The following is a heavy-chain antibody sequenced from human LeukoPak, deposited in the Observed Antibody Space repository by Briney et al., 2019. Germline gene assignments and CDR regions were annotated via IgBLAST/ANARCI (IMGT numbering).Heavy chain of an antibody. CDR2: ISSSSSTI. Sequence: GGSLRLSCAASGFTFSSYSMNWVRQAPGKGLEWVSYISSSSSTIYYADSVKGRFTISRDNAKNSLYLQMNGLRAEDTAVYYCARTPSGSYSYMDVWGKGTTVTVSS. CDR3: ARTPSGSYSYMDV. D-gene: IGHD1-26*01. J-gene: IGHJ6*03. V-gene: IGHV3-48*04. CDR1: GFTFSSYS.